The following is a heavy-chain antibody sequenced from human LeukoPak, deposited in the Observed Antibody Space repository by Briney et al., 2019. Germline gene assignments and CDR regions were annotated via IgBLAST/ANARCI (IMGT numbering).Heavy chain of an antibody. CDR2: IYYSGST. Sequence: SETLSLTCTVSGGSISSSSYYWGWIRQPPGKGLEWIGSIYYSGSTYYNPSLKSRVTISVDTSKNQFSLKLSSVTAADTAVYYCARDRGYEFDYWGQGTLVTVSS. CDR3: ARDRGYEFDY. V-gene: IGHV4-39*02. J-gene: IGHJ4*02. CDR1: GGSISSSSYY. D-gene: IGHD5-12*01.